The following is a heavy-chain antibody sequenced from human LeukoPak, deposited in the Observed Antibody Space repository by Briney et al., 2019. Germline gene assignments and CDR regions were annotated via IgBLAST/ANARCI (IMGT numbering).Heavy chain of an antibody. Sequence: SVKVSCKASGGTFSSYAISWVRQAPGQGLEWMGGIIPIFGTANYAQKFQGRVTITADESTSTAYMELSSLRSEDTAVYYCSKAGTTGSGAFDIWGQGTMVTVSS. V-gene: IGHV1-69*13. CDR2: IIPIFGTA. J-gene: IGHJ3*02. CDR1: GGTFSSYA. D-gene: IGHD1-7*01. CDR3: SKAGTTGSGAFDI.